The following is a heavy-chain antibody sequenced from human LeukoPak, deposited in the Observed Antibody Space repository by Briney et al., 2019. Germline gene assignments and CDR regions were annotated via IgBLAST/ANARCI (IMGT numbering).Heavy chain of an antibody. V-gene: IGHV4-30-2*01. Sequence: SQTLSLTCTVSGGSISSGGYHWSWIRQPPGKGLEWIGYVYHSGSTYYNPSLKSRVTISVDRSKNQFSLKLSSVTAADTAVYYCAGMIVATADSDYWGQGTLVTVSS. J-gene: IGHJ4*02. CDR1: GGSISSGGYH. CDR3: AGMIVATADSDY. CDR2: VYHSGST. D-gene: IGHD5-12*01.